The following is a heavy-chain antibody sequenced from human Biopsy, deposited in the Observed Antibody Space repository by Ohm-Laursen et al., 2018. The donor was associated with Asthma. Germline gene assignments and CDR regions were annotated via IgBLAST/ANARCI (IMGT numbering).Heavy chain of an antibody. CDR2: ISYDGNHK. CDR3: AKRRGYSGHDNDY. J-gene: IGHJ4*02. V-gene: IGHV3-30*18. CDR1: GFMFKSFG. Sequence: SLRLSCTASGFMFKSFGMHWVRQAPGKGLEWVAVISYDGNHKFYEDSVKGRFTISRDNSKNTLYLQMNSLRTEDTAVYYCAKRRGYSGHDNDYWGQGTLVIVSS. D-gene: IGHD5-12*01.